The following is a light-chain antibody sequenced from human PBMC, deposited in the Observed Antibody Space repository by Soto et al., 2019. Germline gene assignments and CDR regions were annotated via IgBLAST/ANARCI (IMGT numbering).Light chain of an antibody. J-gene: IGLJ1*01. CDR2: EVS. CDR1: SSDVGGYNY. Sequence: QAVLNQPPSASGSPGQSVTISCTGTSSDVGGYNYVSWYQQHPGKAPKLMIYEVSKRPSGVPDRFSGSKSGNTASLTVSGLQAEDEADYYCSSYAGSNNYVFGTGTKVTFL. V-gene: IGLV2-8*01. CDR3: SSYAGSNNYV.